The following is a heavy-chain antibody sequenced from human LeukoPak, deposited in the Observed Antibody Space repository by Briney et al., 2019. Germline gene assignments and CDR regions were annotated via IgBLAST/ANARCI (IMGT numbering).Heavy chain of an antibody. V-gene: IGHV3-48*01. D-gene: IGHD6-13*01. J-gene: IGHJ4*02. CDR3: ARGPYSSNWYVDY. CDR2: ISSTSSTI. Sequence: GGSLRLSCAASGFTFSSYSMNWVRQAPGKGLEWVSYISSTSSTIYYADSVKGRFTISRDSAKNSLYLQMNSLRAEDTAVYYCARGPYSSNWYVDYWGQGTLVTVAS. CDR1: GFTFSSYS.